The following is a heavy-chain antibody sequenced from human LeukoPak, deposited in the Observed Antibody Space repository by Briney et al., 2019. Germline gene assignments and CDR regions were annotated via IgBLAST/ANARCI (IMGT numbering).Heavy chain of an antibody. CDR1: GGSISSGGYY. V-gene: IGHV4-31*03. J-gene: IGHJ5*02. D-gene: IGHD2-15*01. Sequence: SETLSLTCTVSGGSISSGGYYWSWIRQHPGKGLEWIGYIYYSGSTYYNPSLKSRVTISVDTSKNQFSLKLSPVTAADTVVYYCARGFVDPNWFDPWGQGTLVTVSS. CDR2: IYYSGST. CDR3: ARGFVDPNWFDP.